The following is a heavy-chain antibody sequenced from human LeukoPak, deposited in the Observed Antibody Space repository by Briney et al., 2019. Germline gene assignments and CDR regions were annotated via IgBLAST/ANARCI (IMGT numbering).Heavy chain of an antibody. V-gene: IGHV4-59*12. J-gene: IGHJ4*02. CDR2: IYYSGST. D-gene: IGHD6-13*01. CDR1: GGSISSYY. CDR3: ARPGYSSSWYHY. Sequence: SETLSLTCTVSGGSISSYYWSWIRQPPGKGLEWIGYIYYSGSTNYNPSLKSRVTISVDTSKNQFSLKLSSVTAADTAVYYCARPGYSSSWYHYWGQGTLVTVSS.